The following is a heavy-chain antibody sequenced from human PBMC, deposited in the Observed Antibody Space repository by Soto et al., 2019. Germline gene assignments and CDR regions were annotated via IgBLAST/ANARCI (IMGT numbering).Heavy chain of an antibody. J-gene: IGHJ6*03. D-gene: IGHD2-8*02. V-gene: IGHV4-61*08. CDR1: GGSISSGDYY. CDR3: AAVPGDYMDV. CDR2: IYYSGST. Sequence: PSETMSLTCTVSGGSISSGDYYWSWIRQPPGKGLEWIGYIYYSGSTNYNPSLKSRVTISVDTSKNQFSLKLSSVTAADTAVYYCAAVPGDYMDVWGKGTTVTVSS.